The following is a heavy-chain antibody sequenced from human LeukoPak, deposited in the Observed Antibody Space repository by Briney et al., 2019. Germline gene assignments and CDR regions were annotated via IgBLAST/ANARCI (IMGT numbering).Heavy chain of an antibody. CDR1: GYTFTSYG. CDR2: ISAYNGNT. Sequence: GASVKVSCKASGYTFTSYGISWVRQAPGQGLEWMGWISAYNGNTNYAQKLQGRVTMTTDTSTSTAYMELRSLRSDDTAVYYCARTTPGYYDILTGYYKRGYFDYWGQETLVTVSS. CDR3: ARTTPGYYDILTGYYKRGYFDY. J-gene: IGHJ4*02. D-gene: IGHD3-9*01. V-gene: IGHV1-18*01.